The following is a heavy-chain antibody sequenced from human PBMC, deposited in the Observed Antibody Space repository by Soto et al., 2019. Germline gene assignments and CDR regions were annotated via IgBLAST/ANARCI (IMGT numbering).Heavy chain of an antibody. CDR2: ISAYNGNT. Sequence: ASVKVSCKASGYPFTSYGIRWVRQAPGQGLEWMGWISAYNGNTNYAQKLQGRVTMTTDTSTSTAYMELRSLRSDDTAVYYCARGEEPLRYFDGLPYYYYGRDVWGQGTMVSSP. J-gene: IGHJ6*02. CDR3: ARGEEPLRYFDGLPYYYYGRDV. V-gene: IGHV1-18*04. D-gene: IGHD3-9*01. CDR1: GYPFTSYG.